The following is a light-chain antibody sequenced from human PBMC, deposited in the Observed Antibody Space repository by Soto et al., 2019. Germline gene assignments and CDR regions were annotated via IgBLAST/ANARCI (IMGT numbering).Light chain of an antibody. CDR2: DTS. CDR3: QQYHTLPIT. CDR1: QSISSY. Sequence: DIQMTQSPSSLSASVGDRVTITCRASQSISSYLNWYQQKPGKAPKLLIFDTSDLETGVPSRFSGRGSGTDFTFTISSLQPEDVAAYYCQQYHTLPITFGGGTKVDIK. V-gene: IGKV1-33*01. J-gene: IGKJ4*01.